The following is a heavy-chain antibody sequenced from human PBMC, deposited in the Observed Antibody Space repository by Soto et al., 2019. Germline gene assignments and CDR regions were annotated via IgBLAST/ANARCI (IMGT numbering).Heavy chain of an antibody. D-gene: IGHD2-2*01. V-gene: IGHV4-4*02. CDR3: ASLYCSTTSCSDVWFDP. Sequence: QVQLQESGPGLVKPSGTLSLTCAVSGGSIISSNWWRWVRQPPGKGLEWIGEIYHRGNPNYNPSLTGRVTISIDKSKYQFSVKLSSVTDADTAVDFCASLYCSTTSCSDVWFDPWGQGTLVTVSS. CDR2: IYHRGNP. J-gene: IGHJ5*02. CDR1: GGSIISSNW.